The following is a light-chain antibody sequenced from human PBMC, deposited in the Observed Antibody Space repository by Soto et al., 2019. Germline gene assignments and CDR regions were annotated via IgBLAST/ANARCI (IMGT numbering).Light chain of an antibody. CDR1: QSVGSN. J-gene: IGKJ1*01. V-gene: IGKV3-20*01. Sequence: EIVMTHSPDTLSMSPWERATLSCRASQSVGSNLAWYQQKPGQTPRLLIYTASTRATDIPDRFSGSGSGTDFTLTISRLEPEDVAVYYCQQYGSSPWAFGQGTKV. CDR2: TAS. CDR3: QQYGSSPWA.